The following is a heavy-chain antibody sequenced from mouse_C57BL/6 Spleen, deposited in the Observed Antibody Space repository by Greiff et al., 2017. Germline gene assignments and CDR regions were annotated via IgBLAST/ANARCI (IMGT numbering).Heavy chain of an antibody. J-gene: IGHJ4*01. D-gene: IGHD2-4*01. CDR2: IYPRSGNT. CDR3: ALIYYDYGYYAMDY. CDR1: GYTFTSYG. V-gene: IGHV1-81*01. Sequence: QVQLKESGAELARPGASVKLSCKASGYTFTSYGISWVKQRTGQGLEWIGEIYPRSGNTYYNEKFKGKATLTADKSSSTAYMELRSLTSEDSAVYFCALIYYDYGYYAMDYWGQGTSVTVSS.